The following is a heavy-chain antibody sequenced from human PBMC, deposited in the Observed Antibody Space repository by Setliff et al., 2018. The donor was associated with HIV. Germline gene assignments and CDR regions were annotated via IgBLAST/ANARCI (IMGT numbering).Heavy chain of an antibody. V-gene: IGHV1-3*04. CDR2: INTVNGNT. Sequence: ASVKVSCKASGDIFSFYALSWVRQAPGQRLEWMGWINTVNGNTKYSQKFQGGVTITRDTSASTVYMELSSLRSGDTAVYYCARDLNSGDYPHWFDPWGQGTLVTVSS. CDR3: ARDLNSGDYPHWFDP. J-gene: IGHJ5*02. CDR1: GDIFSFYA. D-gene: IGHD4-17*01.